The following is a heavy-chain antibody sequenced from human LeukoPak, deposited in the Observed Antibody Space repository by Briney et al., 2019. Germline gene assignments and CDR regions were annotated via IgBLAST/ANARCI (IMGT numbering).Heavy chain of an antibody. J-gene: IGHJ5*02. CDR3: ARGPRFGELLWHWFDP. D-gene: IGHD3-10*01. CDR1: GNSISSGDNY. V-gene: IGHV4-61*02. CDR2: IYTSGST. Sequence: PSETLSLTCTVSGNSISSGDNYWSWIRQPAGKGLEWIGRIYTSGSTNYNPSLKSRVTISGDTSKNQFSLKLRSVTAADTAVYYCARGPRFGELLWHWFDPWGQGTLVTVSS.